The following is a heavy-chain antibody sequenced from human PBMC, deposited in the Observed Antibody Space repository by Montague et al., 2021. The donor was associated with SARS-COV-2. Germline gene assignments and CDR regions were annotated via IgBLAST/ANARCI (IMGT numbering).Heavy chain of an antibody. CDR2: VYYSGNT. J-gene: IGHJ4*02. Sequence: SETLSLTCTVSGGSISNSNYYWGWIRQPPGKGLEWIGSVYYSGNTYHNPSLKSRVSISVDTSKSQLSLKLMSVTAADTAVYYCARGCTGGGYCYAGHWGQGTLVTVSS. CDR1: GGSISNSNYY. CDR3: ARGCTGGGYCYAGH. D-gene: IGHD2-21*02. V-gene: IGHV4-39*01.